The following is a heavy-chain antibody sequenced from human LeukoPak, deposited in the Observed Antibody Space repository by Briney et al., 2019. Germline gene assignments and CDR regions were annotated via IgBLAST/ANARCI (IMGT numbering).Heavy chain of an antibody. Sequence: GGSLRLSCAASGFTFSSYWMHWVRQTPGKVLVWVSRIKGDGSDTLYADSVKGRFTISRDNSKNTLYLQTRSLGGDDTAVYYCARASTTVPNLLDYWGQGALVSVSS. CDR1: GFTFSSYW. D-gene: IGHD4-17*01. J-gene: IGHJ4*02. CDR2: IKGDGSDT. CDR3: ARASTTVPNLLDY. V-gene: IGHV3-74*01.